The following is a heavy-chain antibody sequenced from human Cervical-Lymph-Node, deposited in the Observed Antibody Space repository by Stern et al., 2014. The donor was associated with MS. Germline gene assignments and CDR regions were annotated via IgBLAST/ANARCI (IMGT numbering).Heavy chain of an antibody. CDR1: GFSFTSYW. J-gene: IGHJ4*02. V-gene: IGHV5-51*01. D-gene: IGHD2-2*01. Sequence: VQLVQSGAEVKKPGESLKISCKGSGFSFTSYWIGWVRQMPGKGLEWMGIVYPGNSVTRYSLSVRGQVTISSDKSINPVYLQWSSLKASDTAMYYCARRLHSTSWVENWGQGTLVTVSS. CDR3: ARRLHSTSWVEN. CDR2: VYPGNSVT.